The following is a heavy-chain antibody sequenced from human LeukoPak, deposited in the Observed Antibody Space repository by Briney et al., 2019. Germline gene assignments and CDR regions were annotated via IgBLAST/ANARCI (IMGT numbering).Heavy chain of an antibody. CDR3: AGEGYSLYFYYGMDV. V-gene: IGHV3-66*01. J-gene: IGHJ6*02. D-gene: IGHD3-22*01. Sequence: GGSLRLSCAASGFTVSRNYMSWVRQAPGKGLEWVSVIYSAGSTYYADSVKGRFTMSRDNSKNTLYLHMNSLRAEDTAVYYCAGEGYSLYFYYGMDVWGQGTTVTVSS. CDR1: GFTVSRNY. CDR2: IYSAGST.